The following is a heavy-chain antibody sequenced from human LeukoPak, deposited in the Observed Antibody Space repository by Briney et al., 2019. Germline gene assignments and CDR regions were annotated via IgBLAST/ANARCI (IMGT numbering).Heavy chain of an antibody. V-gene: IGHV3-74*01. CDR3: RRGSGVADC. D-gene: IGHD7-27*01. J-gene: IGHJ4*02. CDR2: INSDGSSI. CDR1: GFTFSRYW. Sequence: GGSLRLSCVASGFTFSRYWMNWVRQSPGKGLVWVSRINSDGSSISYAASVRGGFTFPRDTAKNTLYLQMTSLRFEDTAVYYWRRGSGVADCWGQGALVTVSS.